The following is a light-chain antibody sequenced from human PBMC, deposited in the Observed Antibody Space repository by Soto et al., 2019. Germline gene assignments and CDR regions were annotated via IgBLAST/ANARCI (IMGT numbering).Light chain of an antibody. CDR2: DVT. Sequence: QSVXTQPASVSGSPGQSITISCTGTSSDVGNNNYVSWYQHNPGRAPKVMICDVTNRPSGVSNRFSGSKSGNTASLTISGLQAEDEADYYCSSFTGSSYVFGTGTKVTVL. J-gene: IGLJ1*01. V-gene: IGLV2-14*03. CDR3: SSFTGSSYV. CDR1: SSDVGNNNY.